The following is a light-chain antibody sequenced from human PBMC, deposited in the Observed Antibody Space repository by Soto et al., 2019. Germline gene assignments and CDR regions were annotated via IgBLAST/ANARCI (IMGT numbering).Light chain of an antibody. Sequence: DIQMTQSPSSLSASVGDRVSITCRAGQSINRFLNWYQQKPGKPPKLLIYAASSLLSGVPSRFSGSGSGTDFTLTISSLQPEDFVTYYCQQSYSSPQTFGQGTRVEIK. CDR3: QQSYSSPQT. V-gene: IGKV1-39*01. J-gene: IGKJ1*01. CDR1: QSINRF. CDR2: AAS.